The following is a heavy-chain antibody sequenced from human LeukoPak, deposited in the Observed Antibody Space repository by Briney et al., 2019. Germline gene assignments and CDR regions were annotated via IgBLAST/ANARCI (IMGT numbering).Heavy chain of an antibody. CDR1: GYTFTGYY. CDR2: INPNSGGT. D-gene: IGHD2-2*03. V-gene: IGHV1-2*06. J-gene: IGHJ6*03. CDR3: ASGYCSSTSCYDPYYYYYMDV. Sequence: GASVKVSCKASGYTFTGYYMHWVRQAPGQGLEWMGRINPNSGGTNYAQKFQGRVTVTRDTSISTAYMELSRLRSDDTAVYYCASGYCSSTSCYDPYYYYYMDVWGKGTTVTVSS.